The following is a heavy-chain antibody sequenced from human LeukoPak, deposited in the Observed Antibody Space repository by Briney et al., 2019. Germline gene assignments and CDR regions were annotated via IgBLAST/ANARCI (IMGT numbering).Heavy chain of an antibody. Sequence: GRSLRLSCAASGFTFSSYAMHWVRQAPGKGLEWVAVISYDGSNKYYADSVKGRFTISRDNSKNTLYLQMNSLRAEDTAVYYCAKGPADYYDSSGPGDYWGQGTLVTVSS. D-gene: IGHD3-22*01. CDR3: AKGPADYYDSSGPGDY. V-gene: IGHV3-30*04. CDR1: GFTFSSYA. CDR2: ISYDGSNK. J-gene: IGHJ4*02.